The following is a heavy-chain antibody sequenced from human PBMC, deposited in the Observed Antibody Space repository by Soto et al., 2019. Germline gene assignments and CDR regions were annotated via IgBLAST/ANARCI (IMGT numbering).Heavy chain of an antibody. V-gene: IGHV3-15*01. D-gene: IGHD1-1*01. J-gene: IGHJ4*02. Sequence: VQVVESGGDLVEPGGSLRLSCETSGFMFSSAWMSWVRQAPGKGLEWVARIKSKKDGGARDYAAPVNGRFSISRDDSKSTVYLQINSLRAEDTALYYCVEGWNDFWGQGTLVTVSS. CDR3: VEGWNDF. CDR1: GFMFSSAW. CDR2: IKSKKDGGAR.